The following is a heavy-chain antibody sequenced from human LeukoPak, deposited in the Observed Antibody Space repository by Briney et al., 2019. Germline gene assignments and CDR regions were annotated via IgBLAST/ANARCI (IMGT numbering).Heavy chain of an antibody. CDR2: IKEDGGQK. D-gene: IGHD3-10*01. V-gene: IGHV3-7*03. CDR3: ARDRGYLQFDY. CDR1: GFTFSSRW. Sequence: GGSLRLSCSASGFTFSSRWMIWVRQAPGKGLEWVANIKEDGGQKYYADSVKGRFTISRDNAKNSLSLQLNSLRAEDTAVYYCARDRGYLQFDYWGQGTLVTVPS. J-gene: IGHJ4*02.